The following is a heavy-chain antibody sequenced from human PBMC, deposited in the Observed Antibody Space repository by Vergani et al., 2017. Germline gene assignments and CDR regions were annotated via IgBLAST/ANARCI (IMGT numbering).Heavy chain of an antibody. CDR3: ARNPYCGGDCYSDAFDI. V-gene: IGHV4-61*01. CDR2: IYYSGST. D-gene: IGHD2-21*02. Sequence: QLVLEESGPGLVKPSETLSLTCTVSGGSLGGSNYYWSWIRPPPGKGLEWIGYIYYSGSTNYNPSLKSRVTISVDTSKNQFSLKLSSVTAADTAVYYCARNPYCGGDCYSDAFDIWGQGTMVTVSS. J-gene: IGHJ3*02. CDR1: GGSLGGSNYY.